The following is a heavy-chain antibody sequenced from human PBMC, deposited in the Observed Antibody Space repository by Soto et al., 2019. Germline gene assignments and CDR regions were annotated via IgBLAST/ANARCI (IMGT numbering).Heavy chain of an antibody. D-gene: IGHD2-2*01. CDR2: IWYDGSNK. CDR1: GFTFSSYG. J-gene: IGHJ6*02. CDR3: ARRVPAAIRDYYYYGMDA. V-gene: IGHV3-33*01. Sequence: PGGSLRLSCAASGFTFSSYGMHWVRQAPGKGLEWVAVIWYDGSNKYYADSVKGRFTISRDNSKNTLYLQMNSLRAEDTAVYYCARRVPAAIRDYYYYGMDAWGQGTTVTVSS.